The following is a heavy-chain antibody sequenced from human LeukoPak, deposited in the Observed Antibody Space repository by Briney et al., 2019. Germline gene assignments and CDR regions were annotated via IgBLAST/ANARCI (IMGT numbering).Heavy chain of an antibody. CDR1: GYTFTVYN. J-gene: IGHJ4*02. Sequence: GASVKVSSKASGYTFTVYNMHWVRHAPGQRLEWMGWINPNSGGTNYAQKFQGRVTMTRDTSISTAYMELSRLRSDDTAVYYCARDLPGWFGESVDYWGQGTLVTVSS. CDR2: INPNSGGT. CDR3: ARDLPGWFGESVDY. D-gene: IGHD3-10*01. V-gene: IGHV1-2*02.